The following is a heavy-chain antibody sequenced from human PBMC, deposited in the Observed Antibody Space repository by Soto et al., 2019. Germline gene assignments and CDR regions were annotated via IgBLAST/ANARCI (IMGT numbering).Heavy chain of an antibody. V-gene: IGHV1-46*01. CDR1: GDTFTDNY. CDR2: VNPSGGHT. D-gene: IGHD2-21*02. J-gene: IGHJ4*02. Sequence: GASVKLSCKASGDTFTDNYIHWVRQAPGQGLEWMGTVNPSGGHTTYAQHFLGRVTMTRDTSTSTLYMELTSLTSDDTAIYYCARGGHVVVVTAALDYWGQGTLVTVSS. CDR3: ARGGHVVVVTAALDY.